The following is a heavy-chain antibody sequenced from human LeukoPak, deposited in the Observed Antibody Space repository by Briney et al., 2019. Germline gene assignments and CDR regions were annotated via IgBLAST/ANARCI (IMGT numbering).Heavy chain of an antibody. V-gene: IGHV3-21*01. CDR3: ARGPSSGWYYFDY. CDR1: GFTFSSYS. J-gene: IGHJ4*02. CDR2: ISSSSSYI. D-gene: IGHD6-19*01. Sequence: GGSLRLSCAASGFTFSSYSMNWVRQAPGKGLEWVSSISSSSSYIYYADSVKGRFTISRDNAKNSLCLQMNSLRAEDTAVYYCARGPSSGWYYFDYWGQGTLVTVSS.